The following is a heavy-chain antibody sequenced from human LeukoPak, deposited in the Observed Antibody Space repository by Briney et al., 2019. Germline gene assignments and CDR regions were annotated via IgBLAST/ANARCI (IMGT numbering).Heavy chain of an antibody. CDR3: KQKTAYDILTGYLYYYFDY. CDR1: GFTFSNYA. CDR2: ISGSGGST. V-gene: IGHV3-23*01. J-gene: IGHJ4*02. D-gene: IGHD3-9*01. Sequence: PGWSLRLSCAASGFTFSNYAMSWVRHAPGKGLEWVSAISGSGGSTYYADSVRGRLTSSRDNSKNTLYLQMNSLRAEDTAVFFCKQKTAYDILTGYLYYYFDYWGQGTLVTVSS.